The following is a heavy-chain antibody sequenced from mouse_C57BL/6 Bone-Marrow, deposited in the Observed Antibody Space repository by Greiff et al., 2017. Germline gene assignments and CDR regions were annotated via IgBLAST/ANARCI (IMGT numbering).Heavy chain of an antibody. CDR3: ARDDYSNYV. V-gene: IGHV5-4*01. J-gene: IGHJ3*01. D-gene: IGHD2-5*01. CDR1: GFTFSSYA. CDR2: ISDGGSYT. Sequence: EVKLMESGGGLVKPGGSPKLSCAASGFTFSSYAMSWVRQTPEKRLEWVATISDGGSYTYYPDNVKGRFTISRDNAKNNLYLQMSHLKSEDTAMYYCARDDYSNYVWGQGTLVTVSA.